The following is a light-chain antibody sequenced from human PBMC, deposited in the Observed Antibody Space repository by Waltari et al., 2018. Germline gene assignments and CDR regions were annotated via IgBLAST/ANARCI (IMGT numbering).Light chain of an antibody. CDR1: SGSVSSTSY. CDR2: KGI. CDR3: SMYMGSGVWV. Sequence: QTVVTQEPSLSVSPGGTVTLTCALSSGSVSSTSYPTWYQQTPEQPPRTLVYKGISRSSGVPDRFCGSILGNTAALTITGAQADDESDYYCSMYMGSGVWVFGGGTKLTVL. J-gene: IGLJ3*02. V-gene: IGLV8-61*01.